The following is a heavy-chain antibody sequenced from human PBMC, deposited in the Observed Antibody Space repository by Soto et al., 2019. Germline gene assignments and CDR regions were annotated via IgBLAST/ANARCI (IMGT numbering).Heavy chain of an antibody. J-gene: IGHJ4*02. CDR1: GGSFSGYY. D-gene: IGHD3-10*01. CDR3: AREYYYGSGSSISTPYYFDY. CDR2: INHSGST. V-gene: IGHV4-34*01. Sequence: QVQLQQWGAGLLKPSETLSLTCAVYGGSFSGYYWSWIRQPPGKGLEWIGEINHSGSTHYNPSLKSRVTKSVDTSKIQFSLKLSSVTSAETAVYYCAREYYYGSGSSISTPYYFDYWGQGTLVTVSS.